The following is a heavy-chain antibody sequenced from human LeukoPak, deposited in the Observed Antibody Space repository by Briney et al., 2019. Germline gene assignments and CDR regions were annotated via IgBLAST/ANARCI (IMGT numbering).Heavy chain of an antibody. CDR2: ISSSSSYI. J-gene: IGHJ5*02. V-gene: IGHV3-21*01. CDR1: GFTFSSYS. CDR3: ARDLWEIAKDLLWFGESSGGGWFDP. Sequence: GGSLRLSCAASGFTFSSYSMNWVRQAPGKGLEWVSSISSSSSYIYYADSVKGRFTISRDNAKNSLYLQMNSLRAEDTAVYYCARDLWEIAKDLLWFGESSGGGWFDPWGQGTLVTVSS. D-gene: IGHD3-10*01.